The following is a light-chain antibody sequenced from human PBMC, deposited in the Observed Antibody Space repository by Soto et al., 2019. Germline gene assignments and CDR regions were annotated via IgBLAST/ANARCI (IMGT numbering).Light chain of an antibody. CDR3: CSYAGSPTFGV. V-gene: IGLV2-11*01. CDR1: SSDVGNYNS. CDR2: DVR. Sequence: QSALTQPRSVSGSPGQSVTMSCTGASSDVGNYNSVSWYQQHPGKAPKLIIYDVRKRPSGVPDRFSGSKSGNTASLTISGLQAEDEADYYCCSYAGSPTFGVFGTGTKVTVL. J-gene: IGLJ1*01.